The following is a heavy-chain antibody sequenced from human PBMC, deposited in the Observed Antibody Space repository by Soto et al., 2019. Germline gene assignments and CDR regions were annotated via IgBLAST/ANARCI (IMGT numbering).Heavy chain of an antibody. CDR1: GFTFSVFA. J-gene: IGHJ3*02. D-gene: IGHD7-27*01. V-gene: IGHV3-23*01. Sequence: DVQLLESGGGLVQPGGSLRLSCAASGFTFSVFAMCWVRQAPGKGLELVSTISGRGENTYYADSVKGRFTISRDNSKNTLNLQMTSLRGEDTAVYYCAKDRGTGDYGVNAVDIWGQGTMVTVAS. CDR3: AKDRGTGDYGVNAVDI. CDR2: ISGRGENT.